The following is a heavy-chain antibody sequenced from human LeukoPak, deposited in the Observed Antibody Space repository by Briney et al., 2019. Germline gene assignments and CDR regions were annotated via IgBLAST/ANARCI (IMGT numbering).Heavy chain of an antibody. V-gene: IGHV4-59*08. Sequence: PSETLSLTCTVSGGSISSYYWSWIRQPPGKGLEWIAYISDIGSINYNPSLKSRVTISVDTSKNQFSLKLSSVTAADTAVYYCAGTPITMVRGVKVGYFDYWGQGTLVTVSS. J-gene: IGHJ4*02. CDR1: GGSISSYY. CDR2: ISDIGSI. CDR3: AGTPITMVRGVKVGYFDY. D-gene: IGHD3-10*01.